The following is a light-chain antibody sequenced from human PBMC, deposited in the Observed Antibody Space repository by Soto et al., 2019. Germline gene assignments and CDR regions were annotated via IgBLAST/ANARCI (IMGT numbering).Light chain of an antibody. CDR1: QSVSTN. J-gene: IGKJ1*01. CDR3: QQFNNWPRT. CDR2: GAY. V-gene: IGKV3-15*01. Sequence: VMTQSPATLSVSPGERATLSCRASQSVSTNLAWYQQRPGQAPRLIISGAYTRATGIPARFSGSGSGTEFTHTISSLQSEDFAIYYCQQFNNWPRTFGQGTRVEIK.